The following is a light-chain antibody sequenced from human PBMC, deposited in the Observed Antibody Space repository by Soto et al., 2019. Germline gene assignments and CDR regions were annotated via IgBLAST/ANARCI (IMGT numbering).Light chain of an antibody. Sequence: QSVLTQPPSASGTPGQRVAISCSGSSSNIGSNTVNWYQQLPGTAPKVLIYGNSNRPSGVPDRFSGSKSGTSASLAITGLQAEDEADYYCQSYDSSLSGYVFGTGTKVTVL. J-gene: IGLJ1*01. CDR3: QSYDSSLSGYV. CDR2: GNS. V-gene: IGLV1-40*01. CDR1: SSNIGSNT.